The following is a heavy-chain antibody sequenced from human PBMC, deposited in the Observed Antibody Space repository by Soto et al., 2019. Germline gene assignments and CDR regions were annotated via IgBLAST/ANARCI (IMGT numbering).Heavy chain of an antibody. J-gene: IGHJ6*02. CDR2: INAGNGNT. D-gene: IGHD3-9*01. CDR1: GYTFTSYA. CDR3: AREVDILTAHYGMTS. Sequence: QVQLVQSGAEVKKPGASVKVSCKASGYTFTSYAMHWVRQAPGQRLEWMGWINAGNGNTKYSQKFQGRVTITRDTSASTAYMELSSLRSEDTAVYYCAREVDILTAHYGMTSGAKGPRSPSP. V-gene: IGHV1-3*01.